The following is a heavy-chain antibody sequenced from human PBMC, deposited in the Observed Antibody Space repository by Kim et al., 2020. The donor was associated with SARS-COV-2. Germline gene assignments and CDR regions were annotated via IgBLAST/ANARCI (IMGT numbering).Heavy chain of an antibody. Sequence: GGSLRLSCAASGFTFSSYSMNWVRQAPGKGLEWVSYISSSSSTIYYADSVKGRFTISRDNAKNSLYLQMNSLRDEDTAVYYCARAEVVVTAPDAFDIWGQGTMVTVSS. D-gene: IGHD2-21*02. J-gene: IGHJ3*02. CDR1: GFTFSSYS. CDR2: ISSSSSTI. V-gene: IGHV3-48*02. CDR3: ARAEVVVTAPDAFDI.